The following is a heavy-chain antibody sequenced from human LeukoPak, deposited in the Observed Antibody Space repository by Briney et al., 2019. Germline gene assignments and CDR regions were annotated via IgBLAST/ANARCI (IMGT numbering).Heavy chain of an antibody. Sequence: SETLSLTCTVSGGSISSGDYYWSWIRQPPGKGLEWIGYIYYSGSTYYNPSLKSRVTISVDRSKNQFSLKLSSVTAADTAVYYCARDDRSDCSGGSCPSVWGQGTLVTVSS. CDR1: GGSISSGDYY. D-gene: IGHD2-15*01. J-gene: IGHJ4*02. V-gene: IGHV4-30-4*01. CDR3: ARDDRSDCSGGSCPSV. CDR2: IYYSGST.